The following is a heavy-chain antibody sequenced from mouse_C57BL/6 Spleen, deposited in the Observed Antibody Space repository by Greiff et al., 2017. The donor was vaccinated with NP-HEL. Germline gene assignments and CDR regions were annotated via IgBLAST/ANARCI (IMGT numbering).Heavy chain of an antibody. J-gene: IGHJ3*01. CDR2: ILPGSGSI. CDR3: ARHEGLLRGWFAY. Sequence: VQLQQSGAELMKPGASVKLSCKATGYTFTGYWIEWVKQRPGHGLEWIGEILPGSGSIKYNEKFKDKATLTADKSSSTVYMELSRLTSEDSAVYFCARHEGLLRGWFAYWGQGTLVTVSA. CDR1: GYTFTGYW. V-gene: IGHV1-62-2*01. D-gene: IGHD1-1*01.